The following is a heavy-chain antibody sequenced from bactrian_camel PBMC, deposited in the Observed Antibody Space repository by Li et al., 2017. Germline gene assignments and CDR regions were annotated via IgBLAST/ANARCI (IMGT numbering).Heavy chain of an antibody. CDR2: IYSDGST. Sequence: HVQLVESGGGSAQTGGSLRLSCVASGYSPSTQCMGWFRQAPGKGREGVASIYSDGSTRYSDSVKGRFTFSKENAKNTLYLQMKSLKPEDTAMYYCAAASNRGCSYTPEWVPNYWGQGTQVTVS. CDR3: AAASNRGCSYTPEWVPNY. V-gene: IGHV3S1*01. CDR1: GYSPSTQC. J-gene: IGHJ4*01. D-gene: IGHD3*01.